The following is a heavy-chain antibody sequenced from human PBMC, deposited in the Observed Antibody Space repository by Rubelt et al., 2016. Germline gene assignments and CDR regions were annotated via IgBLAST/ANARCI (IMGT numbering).Heavy chain of an antibody. V-gene: IGHV1-2*02. D-gene: IGHD5-24*01. Sequence: QVQLVQSGAEVKKPGASVKVSCKPSGYTFTGYYIHWVRQAPGQGLEWMGWINPNSGGTNYAQRFQGRATMTRDTSISTAYLELSRLSSDDTAVFYCAREDGDYWGQGTLVTVSS. CDR2: INPNSGGT. CDR1: GYTFTGYY. CDR3: AREDGDY. J-gene: IGHJ4*02.